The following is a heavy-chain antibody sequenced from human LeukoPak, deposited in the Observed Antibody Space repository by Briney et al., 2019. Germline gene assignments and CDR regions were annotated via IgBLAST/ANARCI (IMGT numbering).Heavy chain of an antibody. J-gene: IGHJ5*02. V-gene: IGHV4-4*07. Sequence: SETLSLTCTGSGGSISRYYWSWIRQPAGKGLEWIGRIYTSGSTNYNPSLKSRVTMSVDTSKTQFSLKLSSVTAADTAVYYCARARSYGSGSNWFDPWGQGTLVTVSS. CDR2: IYTSGST. CDR3: ARARSYGSGSNWFDP. D-gene: IGHD3-10*01. CDR1: GGSISRYY.